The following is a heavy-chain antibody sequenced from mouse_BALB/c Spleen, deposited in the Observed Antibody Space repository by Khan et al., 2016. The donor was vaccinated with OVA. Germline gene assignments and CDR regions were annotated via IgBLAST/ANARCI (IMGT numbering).Heavy chain of an antibody. CDR1: GYTFSSYW. D-gene: IGHD2-13*01. CDR3: AGGGDGGFAY. Sequence: QVQLQQSGAELMKPGASVKISCKATGYTFSSYWIEWVKQRPGHGLEWIGDILPGSGNTNYNEKFRGKATFTADTSSNTAYMQLSSLTSEDSAVDDCAGGGDGGFAYWGQGTLVTVSA. CDR2: ILPGSGNT. V-gene: IGHV1-9*01. J-gene: IGHJ3*01.